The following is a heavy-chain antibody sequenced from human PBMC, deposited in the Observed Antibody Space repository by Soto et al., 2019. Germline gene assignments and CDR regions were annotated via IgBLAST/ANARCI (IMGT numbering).Heavy chain of an antibody. D-gene: IGHD6-19*01. CDR3: ARDRVGLGSAWYYDAMDV. J-gene: IGHJ6*02. Sequence: QVQLVQSGAEVKEPGASVKVSCKASGYTFTVYYMHWVRQAPGQGLEWMGWINPHSGGTNYAQKFQGRVTMTRDTTINTAYMELSGLKSHDTAVYYCARDRVGLGSAWYYDAMDVWGQGTTVTVSS. CDR2: INPHSGGT. V-gene: IGHV1-2*02. CDR1: GYTFTVYY.